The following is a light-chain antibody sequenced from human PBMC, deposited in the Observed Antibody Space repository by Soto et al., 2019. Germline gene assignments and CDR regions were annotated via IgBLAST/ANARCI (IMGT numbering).Light chain of an antibody. CDR2: KAS. V-gene: IGKV1-5*03. J-gene: IGKJ1*01. CDR1: QSISTW. CDR3: QQYNSYSQT. Sequence: DIHMTQSPSTLSASVGDRVTITCRASQSISTWLAWYQQEPGKAPKLLIHKASRFQSRVPSRFSGSGSGTDFTLTISRLHPDYYATYYCQQYNSYSQTFCQGPRGEIK.